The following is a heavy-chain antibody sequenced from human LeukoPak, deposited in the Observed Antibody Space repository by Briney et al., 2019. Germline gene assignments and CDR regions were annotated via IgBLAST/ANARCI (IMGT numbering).Heavy chain of an antibody. CDR2: IYYSGST. V-gene: IGHV4-30-4*08. J-gene: IGHJ6*03. D-gene: IGHD1-1*01. Sequence: KPSETLSLTCTVSGGSISSGGYYWSWIRQPPGKGLEWIGYIYYSGSTYYNPSLKSRVTISVDTSKNQFSLNLSSLTAADTAVYYCARLEIGYYYMDVWGKGTTVTVSS. CDR3: ARLEIGYYYMDV. CDR1: GGSISSGGYY.